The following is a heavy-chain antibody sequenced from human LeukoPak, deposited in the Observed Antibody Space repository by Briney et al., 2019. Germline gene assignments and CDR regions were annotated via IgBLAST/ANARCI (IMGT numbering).Heavy chain of an antibody. CDR3: AKHGRGNNSRDYFDY. D-gene: IGHD5-12*01. V-gene: IGHV3-23*01. CDR1: GFTFSNYA. Sequence: GSLTLSCAASGFTFSNYAMSWIRQAPGKGLEWVSTISCGSGKTYYTDFVKGRFTISKGHYNNSLYLPMNVLRAEDTAVYHCAKHGRGNNSRDYFDYWGQGTLVTVSS. J-gene: IGHJ4*02. CDR2: ISCGSGKT.